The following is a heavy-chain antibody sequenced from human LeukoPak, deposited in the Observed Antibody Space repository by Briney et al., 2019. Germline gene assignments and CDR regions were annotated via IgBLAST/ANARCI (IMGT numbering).Heavy chain of an antibody. J-gene: IGHJ4*02. CDR2: ISGSSSYI. CDR3: ARWGYCSGGNCYIDY. CDR1: GFTFSSHS. D-gene: IGHD2-15*01. V-gene: IGHV3-21*01. Sequence: GGSLRLPCAASGFTFSSHSFNWVRQAPGKGLEWVSSISGSSSYICYADSLKGRFTISRDDAKNSLFLQMNSLRAEDTAVYYCARWGYCSGGNCYIDYWGQGTLVTVSS.